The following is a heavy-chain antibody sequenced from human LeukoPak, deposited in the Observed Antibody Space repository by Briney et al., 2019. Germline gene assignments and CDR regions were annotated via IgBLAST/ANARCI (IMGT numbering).Heavy chain of an antibody. J-gene: IGHJ5*02. CDR2: MNPNSGNT. CDR3: ARGAYDYVWGSYRLPKGRWFDP. V-gene: IGHV1-8*01. D-gene: IGHD3-16*02. CDR1: GYTFTSYD. Sequence: ASVKVSCKASGYTFTSYDINWVRQATGQGLEWMGWMNPNSGNTGYAQKFQGRVTMTRNTSISTAYMELSSLRSEDTAVYYCARGAYDYVWGSYRLPKGRWFDPWGQGTLVTVSS.